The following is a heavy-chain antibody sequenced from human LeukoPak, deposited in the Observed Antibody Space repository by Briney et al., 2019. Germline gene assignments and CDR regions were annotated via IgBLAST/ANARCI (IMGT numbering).Heavy chain of an antibody. D-gene: IGHD1-26*01. CDR1: GYTFTSYG. V-gene: IGHV1-18*01. CDR3: ARVVGATMFGRFDP. Sequence: ASVKVSCTASGYTFTSYGISWVRQAPGQGLEWMGWISAYNGNTNYAQKLQGRVTMTTDTSTSTAYMELRSLRSDDTAVYYCARVVGATMFGRFDPWGQGTLVTVSS. CDR2: ISAYNGNT. J-gene: IGHJ5*02.